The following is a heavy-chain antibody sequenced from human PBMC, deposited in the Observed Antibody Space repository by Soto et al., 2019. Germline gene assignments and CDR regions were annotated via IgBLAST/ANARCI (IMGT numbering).Heavy chain of an antibody. CDR2: ISYDGSNK. CDR3: ARWGVPGYCSSTSCYTHYGMDV. V-gene: IGHV3-30-3*01. Sequence: QVQLVESGGGVVQPGRSLRLSCAASGFTFSSYAMHWVRQAPGKGLEWVAVISYDGSNKYYADSVKGRFTISRDNSKSALYLQMNSLRAEDTAVYYCARWGVPGYCSSTSCYTHYGMDVWGQGTTVTVSS. D-gene: IGHD2-2*02. J-gene: IGHJ6*02. CDR1: GFTFSSYA.